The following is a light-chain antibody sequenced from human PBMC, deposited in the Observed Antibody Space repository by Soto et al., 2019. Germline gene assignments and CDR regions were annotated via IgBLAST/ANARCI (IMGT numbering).Light chain of an antibody. J-gene: IGKJ2*01. V-gene: IGKV3-15*01. Sequence: EIVMTQSPATLSVSPGERATLSCRASQSVSSNLAWYQQKPGQAPRLLIYGASTRATGIPARFSGSGSGTEFTLSISSLQSEDFAVYYCQPYYNWPPYTFGQGTKLEIK. CDR2: GAS. CDR3: QPYYNWPPYT. CDR1: QSVSSN.